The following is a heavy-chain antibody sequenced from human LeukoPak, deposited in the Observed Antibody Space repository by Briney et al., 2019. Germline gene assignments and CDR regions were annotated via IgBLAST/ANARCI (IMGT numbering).Heavy chain of an antibody. Sequence: NPSETLSLTCTVSDDSISDYHRGWIRQPPGKGLEWIGYFHNSGTSTYNPSLKSRVTISADTSKNQFSLKLNSLTTADTAVYCCTRGAGWLIDYWGQGILVTVSS. V-gene: IGHV4-59*01. CDR3: TRGAGWLIDY. CDR2: FHNSGTS. J-gene: IGHJ4*02. D-gene: IGHD3-16*01. CDR1: DDSISDYH.